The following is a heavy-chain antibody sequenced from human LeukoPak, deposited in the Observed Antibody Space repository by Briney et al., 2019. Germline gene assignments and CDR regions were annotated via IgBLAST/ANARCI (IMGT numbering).Heavy chain of an antibody. CDR3: ARGRGYYGSGSYTPLSYYYYYMDV. D-gene: IGHD3-10*01. Sequence: SVKVSCKASGGTFSSYAISWVRQAPGQGLEWMGGIIPIFGTANYAQKFQGRVTITTDESTSTAYVELSSLRSEDTAVYYCARGRGYYGSGSYTPLSYYYYYMDVWGKGTTVTVSS. CDR2: IIPIFGTA. J-gene: IGHJ6*03. V-gene: IGHV1-69*05. CDR1: GGTFSSYA.